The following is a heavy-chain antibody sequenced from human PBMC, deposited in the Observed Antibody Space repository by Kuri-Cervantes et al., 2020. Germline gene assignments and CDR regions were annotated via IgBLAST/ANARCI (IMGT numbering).Heavy chain of an antibody. CDR3: GGTMVRGVIMADY. J-gene: IGHJ4*02. CDR2: IYTSGST. D-gene: IGHD3-10*01. Sequence: SCTVSGGSISSGSYYWSWIRQPAGKGLEWIGRIYTSGSTNYNPSLKSRVTISVDTSKNQFSLKLSSATAADTAVYYCGGTMVRGVIMADYWGQGTLVTVSS. V-gene: IGHV4-61*02. CDR1: GGSISSGSYY.